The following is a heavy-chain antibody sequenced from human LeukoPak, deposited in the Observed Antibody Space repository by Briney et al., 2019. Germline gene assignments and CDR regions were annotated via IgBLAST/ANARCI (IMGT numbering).Heavy chain of an antibody. D-gene: IGHD3-16*01. CDR2: INGAGDNP. V-gene: IGHV3-23*01. Sequence: GGSLRLSRAASGYTLSSHGLTWVREAPGEGLEWGSTINGAGDNPYYAETVSGRFTISRDNSKNTLHLQMHSLRAEDTAIYYCAKVSVCYGCYLDYWGQGTVVTVS. CDR3: AKVSVCYGCYLDY. J-gene: IGHJ4*02. CDR1: GYTLSSHG.